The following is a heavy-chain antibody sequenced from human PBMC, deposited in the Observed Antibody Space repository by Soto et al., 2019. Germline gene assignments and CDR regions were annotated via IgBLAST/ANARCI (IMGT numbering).Heavy chain of an antibody. CDR3: VRDSGGSSSWYYYYGMDV. CDR1: GGSISSSSYY. Sequence: SETLSLTCTVSGGSISSSSYYWGWIRQPPGKGLEWIGSIYYSGSTYHNPSLKSRVTISVDTSKNQFSLKLSSVTAADTAVYYCVRDSGGSSSWYYYYGMDVWGQGTTVTVSS. J-gene: IGHJ6*02. D-gene: IGHD6-13*01. V-gene: IGHV4-39*07. CDR2: IYYSGST.